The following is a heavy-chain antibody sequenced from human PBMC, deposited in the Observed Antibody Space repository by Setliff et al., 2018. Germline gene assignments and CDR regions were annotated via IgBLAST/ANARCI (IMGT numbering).Heavy chain of an antibody. CDR2: VYYSGST. CDR3: ARTGTYRYFDY. J-gene: IGHJ4*02. Sequence: SETLSLTCTVSDFSVGSVYYWGWIRQSPGKGLEWIASVYYSGSTYYNPSLKSRVTISLDTSKNQFSLRLNSVTAADTAVYYCARTGTYRYFDYWSQGTLVTVSS. V-gene: IGHV4-38-2*02. D-gene: IGHD1-26*01. CDR1: DFSVGSVYY.